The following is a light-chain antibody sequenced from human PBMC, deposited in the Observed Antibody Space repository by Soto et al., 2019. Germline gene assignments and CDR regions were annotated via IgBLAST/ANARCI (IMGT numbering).Light chain of an antibody. Sequence: EIVLTQSPGTLSLSPGERATLSCRASQSVSSSNYLAWYQQKPGQAPRLLIYDASSRATGIPVRFSGSGSGTDFTLTISRLEPEDFAVYYCQRYGSSPYTFGQGTKLEI. CDR1: QSVSSSNY. V-gene: IGKV3-20*01. CDR2: DAS. CDR3: QRYGSSPYT. J-gene: IGKJ2*01.